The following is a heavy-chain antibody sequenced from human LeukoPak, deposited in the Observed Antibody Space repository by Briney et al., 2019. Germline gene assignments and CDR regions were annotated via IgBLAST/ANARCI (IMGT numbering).Heavy chain of an antibody. J-gene: IGHJ4*02. CDR1: GFSVTNNY. CDR3: ARGDGYNFFDY. CDR2: FYVGGAT. Sequence: GGSLRLSCAVSGFSVTNNYMSWVRQAPGKGLEWASVFYVGGATYYAGSVKGRFTISRDNSENTLYLQMKSLRAEDTAVYYCARGDGYNFFDYWGQGTLVTVSS. D-gene: IGHD5-24*01. V-gene: IGHV3-53*01.